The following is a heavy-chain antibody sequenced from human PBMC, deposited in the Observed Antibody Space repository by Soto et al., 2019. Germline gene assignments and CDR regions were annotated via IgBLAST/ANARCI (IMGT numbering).Heavy chain of an antibody. CDR2: ISGSGGST. J-gene: IGHJ6*03. V-gene: IGHV3-23*01. CDR1: GFTFSSYA. Sequence: GGSLRLSCAASGFTFSSYAMSWVRQAPGKGLEWVSAISGSGGSTYYADSVKGRFTISRDNSKNTLYLQMNSLRAEDTAVYYCAKVGSSSGRYYYYYMDVWGKGTTVTVSS. CDR3: AKVGSSSGRYYYYYMDV. D-gene: IGHD6-6*01.